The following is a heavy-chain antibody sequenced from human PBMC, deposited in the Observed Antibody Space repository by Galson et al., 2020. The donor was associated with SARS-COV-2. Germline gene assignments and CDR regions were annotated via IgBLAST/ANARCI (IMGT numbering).Heavy chain of an antibody. CDR3: AKDGRDSLWFGEVLHGYGMDV. CDR1: GFTFSSYG. CDR2: ISYDGSNK. Sequence: GGSLRLSCAASGFTFSSYGMHWVRQAPGKGLEWVAVISYDGSNKYYADSVKGRFTISRDNSKNTLYLQMNSLRAEDTAVYYCAKDGRDSLWFGEVLHGYGMDVWGQGTTVSVSS. V-gene: IGHV3-30*18. J-gene: IGHJ6*02. D-gene: IGHD3-10*01.